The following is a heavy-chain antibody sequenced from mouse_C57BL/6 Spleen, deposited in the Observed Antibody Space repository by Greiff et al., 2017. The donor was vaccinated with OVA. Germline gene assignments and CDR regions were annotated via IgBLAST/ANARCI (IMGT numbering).Heavy chain of an antibody. Sequence: VQLQQSVAELVRPGASVKLSCTASGFNIKNTYMHWVKQRPEQGLEWIGRIDPANGNTKYAPKFQGKATITADTSSNTAYLQLSSLTSEVTAIYYCASSIYYDYDGEDYSAMDYWGQGTSVTVSS. J-gene: IGHJ4*01. CDR2: IDPANGNT. D-gene: IGHD2-4*01. CDR3: ASSIYYDYDGEDYSAMDY. CDR1: GFNIKNTY. V-gene: IGHV14-3*01.